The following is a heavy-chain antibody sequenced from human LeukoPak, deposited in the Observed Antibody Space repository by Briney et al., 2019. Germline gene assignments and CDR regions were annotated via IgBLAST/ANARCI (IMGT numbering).Heavy chain of an antibody. CDR3: ARDLNTLYSLDY. Sequence: ASVKVSCEASGYTFTGYYMHWVRQAPGQGLEWMGWINPNSGGTNYAQKFQGRVTMTRDTSISTAYMELSRLRSDDTAVYYCARDLNTLYSLDYWGQGTLVTVSS. V-gene: IGHV1-2*02. D-gene: IGHD6-13*01. CDR1: GYTFTGYY. J-gene: IGHJ4*02. CDR2: INPNSGGT.